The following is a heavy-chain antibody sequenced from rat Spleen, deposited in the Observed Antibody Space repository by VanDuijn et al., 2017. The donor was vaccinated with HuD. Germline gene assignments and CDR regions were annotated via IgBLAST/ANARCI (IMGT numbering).Heavy chain of an antibody. CDR1: GFSLISYS. CDR2: IWGDGST. D-gene: IGHD3-3*01. Sequence: QVQLKESGPGRVQPSQTLSLTCTVSGFSLISYSVNWVRQPPGKGLEWMGGIWGDGSTNYNSAVQSRLSISRDTSKSQVFLKMNSLKPEDTGTYYCARQDHSALFDYWGQGVMVTVSS. J-gene: IGHJ2*01. CDR3: ARQDHSALFDY. V-gene: IGHV2-13*01.